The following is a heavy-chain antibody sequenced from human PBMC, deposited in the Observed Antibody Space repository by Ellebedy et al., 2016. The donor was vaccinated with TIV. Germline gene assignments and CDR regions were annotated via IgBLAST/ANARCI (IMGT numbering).Heavy chain of an antibody. CDR1: GYTFTDYD. D-gene: IGHD3-10*01. V-gene: IGHV1-8*01. J-gene: IGHJ5*02. Sequence: ASVKVSCXASGYTFTDYDINWVRQASGQGLEWMGWMNPNTGNTGSAQKFQGRVTMTRHTSINTAYMELSSLRSEDTAVYYCARTTRLVRGVIEFDPWGQGTLVTVSS. CDR2: MNPNTGNT. CDR3: ARTTRLVRGVIEFDP.